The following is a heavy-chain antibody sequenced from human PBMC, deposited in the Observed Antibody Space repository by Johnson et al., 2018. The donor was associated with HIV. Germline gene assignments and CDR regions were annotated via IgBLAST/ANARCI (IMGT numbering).Heavy chain of an antibody. CDR2: ISFDGSTI. J-gene: IGHJ3*02. D-gene: IGHD3-10*01. CDR1: GFSFSDSA. V-gene: IGHV3-30-3*01. CDR3: AGDRLLWFRELWPHDAFDI. Sequence: QVQLVESGGGVVQPGRSLRLSCAASGFSFSDSAMHWVRQAPGKGLEWVAVISFDGSTIYYANSVEGRFTISRDNSRDTLSLQMNSLRVGDTALYYCAGDRLLWFRELWPHDAFDIWGQGTMVTVSS.